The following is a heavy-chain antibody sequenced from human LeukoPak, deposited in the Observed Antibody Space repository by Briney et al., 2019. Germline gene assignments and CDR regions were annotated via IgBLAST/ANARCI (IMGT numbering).Heavy chain of an antibody. CDR1: GGSISSGSYY. J-gene: IGHJ4*02. V-gene: IGHV4-61*02. CDR3: ARDFSGYSSSWYGEHFDY. Sequence: SETLSLTCTVSGGSISSGSYYWSWIRQPAGKGLEWIGRIYTSGSTNYNPSLKSRVTISVDTSKNQFSLNLSSVTAADTAVYYCARDFSGYSSSWYGEHFDYWGQGTLVTGSS. CDR2: IYTSGST. D-gene: IGHD6-13*01.